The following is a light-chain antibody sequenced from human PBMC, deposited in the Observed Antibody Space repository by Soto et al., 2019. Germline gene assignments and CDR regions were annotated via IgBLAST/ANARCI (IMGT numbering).Light chain of an antibody. Sequence: QSVLTQPPSVSGAPGQRVTISCTGSSSSIGAGYDVHWYQQLPGTAPKLLIYGNSNRPSGVPDRFSGSKSGTSASLAITGLQAEDEADYYCQSYDSSLRVYVFGTGTKLTVL. V-gene: IGLV1-40*01. CDR2: GNS. CDR1: SSSIGAGYD. CDR3: QSYDSSLRVYV. J-gene: IGLJ1*01.